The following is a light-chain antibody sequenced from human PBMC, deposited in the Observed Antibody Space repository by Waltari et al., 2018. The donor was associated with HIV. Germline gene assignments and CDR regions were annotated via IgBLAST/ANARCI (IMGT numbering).Light chain of an antibody. CDR2: RNN. V-gene: IGLV1-47*01. CDR3: ATWNDSL. J-gene: IGLJ2*01. Sequence: QSVLTQPPSASGTPGQRVTISCSGSRSNIGSNCVYWNHHLPGTAPKLLVYRNNQRPSGVPDRLSGSKSGTSASLAISGLRSEDEADYYCATWNDSLVGGGTKLTVL. CDR1: RSNIGSNC.